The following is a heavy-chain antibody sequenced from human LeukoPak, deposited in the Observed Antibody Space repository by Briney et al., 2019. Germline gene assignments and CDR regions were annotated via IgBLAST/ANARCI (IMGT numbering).Heavy chain of an antibody. CDR3: ARDSGSGSTKDAFDI. CDR2: ISAYNGNT. J-gene: IGHJ3*02. CDR1: GYTFTSYG. D-gene: IGHD3-10*01. Sequence: ASVKVSCKASGYTFTSYGISWVRQAPGQGLEWMGWISAYNGNTNYAQKLQGRVTMTTDTSTSTAYMELRSLRSDDTAVYYCARDSGSGSTKDAFDIWGQGTMVTVSS. V-gene: IGHV1-18*01.